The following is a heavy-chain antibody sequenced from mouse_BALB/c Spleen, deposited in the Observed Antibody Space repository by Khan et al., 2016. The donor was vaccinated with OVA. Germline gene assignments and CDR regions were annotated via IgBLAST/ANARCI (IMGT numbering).Heavy chain of an antibody. Sequence: EVQVMESGPDLVKPGASVKISCKASGYSFTLYYMTWVKQSHGKSLEWIGRVNPNTGGSDYNQEFKGKAILTVDKSYNTAYMELHSLTSEDSAVYYCARGYDVFAYWGQGTLVTVSA. CDR1: GYSFTLYY. CDR3: ARGYDVFAY. D-gene: IGHD2-14*01. V-gene: IGHV1-26*01. J-gene: IGHJ3*01. CDR2: VNPNTGGS.